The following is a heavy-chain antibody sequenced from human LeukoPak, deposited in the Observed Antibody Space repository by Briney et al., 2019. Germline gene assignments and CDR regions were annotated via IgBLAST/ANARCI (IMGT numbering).Heavy chain of an antibody. CDR3: AKDQGTAIFGMIIPDWYFDL. CDR1: GFTFSRYA. V-gene: IGHV3-23*01. CDR2: ISGGSNNI. Sequence: GGSLRLSCAASGFTFSRYAMNWVRQAPGKGLEWVSSISGGSNNINYAGSVKGRFTTSRDNSQNTLYLQMNSLRADDTAVYYCAKDQGTAIFGMIIPDWYFDLGGRGTLVTVSA. J-gene: IGHJ2*01. D-gene: IGHD3-3*01.